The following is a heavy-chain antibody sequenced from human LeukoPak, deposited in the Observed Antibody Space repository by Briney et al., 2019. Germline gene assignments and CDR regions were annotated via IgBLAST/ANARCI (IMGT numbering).Heavy chain of an antibody. CDR3: ARDRVPYYYYGMDV. V-gene: IGHV3-53*01. Sequence: PGGSLRLSCAASGFTVSSNYMSWVRQAPGKGLEWVSVIYSGGSTYYADSVKGRFTISRDNSMNTLYLQMNSLRAEDTAVYYCARDRVPYYYYGMDVWGQGTTVTVSS. CDR2: IYSGGST. J-gene: IGHJ6*02. CDR1: GFTVSSNY.